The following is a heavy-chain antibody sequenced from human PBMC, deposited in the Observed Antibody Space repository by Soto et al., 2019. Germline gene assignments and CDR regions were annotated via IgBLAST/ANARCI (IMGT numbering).Heavy chain of an antibody. V-gene: IGHV4-34*01. CDR2: INHSGST. Sequence: QVQLQQWGAGLLKPSETLSLTCAVYGGSFSGYYWSWIRQPPGKGLEWIGEINHSGSTNYNPSLKRRVTRSVDTSRNQLSLKLSSVTAADTAVYYCARGHGYLADNWGQGTLVTVSS. CDR1: GGSFSGYY. D-gene: IGHD5-18*01. J-gene: IGHJ4*02. CDR3: ARGHGYLADN.